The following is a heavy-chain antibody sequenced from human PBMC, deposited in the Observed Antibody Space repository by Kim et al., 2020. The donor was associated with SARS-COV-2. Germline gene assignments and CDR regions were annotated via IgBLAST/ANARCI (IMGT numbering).Heavy chain of an antibody. V-gene: IGHV3-30-3*01. Sequence: GGSLRLSCAASGFTFSSYAMHWVRQAPDKGLEWVAVISYDGNNKYYADSVKGRFTISRDNSKNTLYLQMNSLRAEDTAVYYCARVLSGSTLDYWGQGTLVTVSS. CDR3: ARVLSGSTLDY. D-gene: IGHD1-26*01. CDR2: ISYDGNNK. CDR1: GFTFSSYA. J-gene: IGHJ4*02.